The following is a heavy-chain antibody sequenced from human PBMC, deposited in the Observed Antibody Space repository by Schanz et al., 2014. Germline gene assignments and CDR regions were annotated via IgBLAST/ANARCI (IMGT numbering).Heavy chain of an antibody. D-gene: IGHD6-6*01. CDR3: ARGGAYRSPSPVFYFDY. Sequence: QVHLVQSGAEVKKPGASVKVSCKASGYIFTSYSMHWVRQAPGQGLEWLGIINPSGVSTSSAQEFQGRVTMTRDTSTSTFQMELSSLRSEDTAVYYCARGGAYRSPSPVFYFDYWGQGTLVTVSS. CDR2: INPSGVST. J-gene: IGHJ4*02. CDR1: GYIFTSYS. V-gene: IGHV1-46*01.